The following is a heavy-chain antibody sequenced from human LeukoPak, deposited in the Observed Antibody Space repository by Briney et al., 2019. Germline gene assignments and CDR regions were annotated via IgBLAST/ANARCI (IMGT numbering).Heavy chain of an antibody. CDR1: GGSFSGYY. J-gene: IGHJ4*02. V-gene: IGHV4-34*01. D-gene: IGHD3-16*01. Sequence: NPSETLSLTCAVYGGSFSGYYWSWIRQPPGKGLEWLGSIYYSGSTYYNPSLKSRVTISVDTSKNQFSLKLSSVTAADTAVYYCARLVRGGGYFDYWGQGTLVTVSS. CDR3: ARLVRGGGYFDY. CDR2: IYYSGST.